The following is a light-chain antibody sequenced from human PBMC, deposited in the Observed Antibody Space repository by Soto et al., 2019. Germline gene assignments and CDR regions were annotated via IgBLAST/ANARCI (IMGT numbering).Light chain of an antibody. J-gene: IGKJ3*01. CDR3: RKYRSVPV. CDR2: AAS. CDR1: QGVRNS. V-gene: IGKV1-27*01. Sequence: DIQMTQSPTSLSSSVGDRVTITCRASQGVRNSVAWYQQKPGKPPKLLIYAASTLRSGVPSRFSGSGSGTNFTLTINSLQPEDVANYHCRKYRSVPVFGPGTKVEI.